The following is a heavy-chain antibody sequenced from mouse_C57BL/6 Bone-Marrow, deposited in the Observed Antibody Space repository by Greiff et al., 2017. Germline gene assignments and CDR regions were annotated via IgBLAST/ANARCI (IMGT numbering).Heavy chain of an antibody. CDR2: ISSGGDYI. Sequence: EVHLVESGEGLVKPGGSLKLSCAASGFTFSSYAMSWVRQTPEKRLEWVAYISSGGDYIYYADTVKGRFTISRDNARNTLYLQMSSLKSDDTAMYYCTRVLLGFDYWGQGTTLTVSS. J-gene: IGHJ2*01. CDR1: GFTFSSYA. D-gene: IGHD4-1*01. V-gene: IGHV5-9-1*02. CDR3: TRVLLGFDY.